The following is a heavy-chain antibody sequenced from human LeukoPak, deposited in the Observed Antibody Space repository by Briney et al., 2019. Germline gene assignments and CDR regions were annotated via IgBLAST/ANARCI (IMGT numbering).Heavy chain of an antibody. CDR2: ISWNSGSI. V-gene: IGHV3-9*01. J-gene: IGHJ5*02. Sequence: GGSLRLSCAASGFTFDDYAMHWVRQAPGKGLEWVSGISWNSGSIGYADSVKGRFTNSRDNAKNSLYLLMNSLRAEDTALYYCAKGRGSYESSLFDPWGQGTLVTVSS. D-gene: IGHD3-22*01. CDR1: GFTFDDYA. CDR3: AKGRGSYESSLFDP.